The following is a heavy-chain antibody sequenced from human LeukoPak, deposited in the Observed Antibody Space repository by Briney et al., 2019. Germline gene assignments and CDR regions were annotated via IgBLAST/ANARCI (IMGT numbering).Heavy chain of an antibody. CDR3: ARGYQLLNAFDI. V-gene: IGHV3-21*01. CDR2: VSSGSSYI. CDR1: GFTFSSYS. J-gene: IGHJ3*02. D-gene: IGHD2-2*01. Sequence: GGSLRLSCAASGFTFSSYSMNWVRQAPGKGLEWVSSVSSGSSYIYYADSVKGRFTISRDNAKNSLYLQMNSLRAEDTAVYYCARGYQLLNAFDIWGQGTMVTVSS.